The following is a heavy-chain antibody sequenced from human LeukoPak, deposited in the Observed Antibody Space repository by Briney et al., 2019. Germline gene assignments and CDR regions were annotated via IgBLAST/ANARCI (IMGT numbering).Heavy chain of an antibody. V-gene: IGHV1-2*02. CDR1: GYTFTGYY. CDR2: INPNSGGT. J-gene: IGHJ4*02. CDR3: ARVMAYYGSGTEADY. D-gene: IGHD3-10*01. Sequence: GASVKVSCKASGYTFTGYYMHWVRQAPGQGLEWMGWINPNSGGTNYAQKFQGRVTMTRDTSISTAYMELSRLRSDDTAVYYCARVMAYYGSGTEADYWGQGTLVTVSS.